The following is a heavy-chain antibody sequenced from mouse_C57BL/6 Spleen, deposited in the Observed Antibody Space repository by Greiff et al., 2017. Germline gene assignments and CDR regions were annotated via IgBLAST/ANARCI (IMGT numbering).Heavy chain of an antibody. CDR3: AGDYSNSCDY. CDR2: IYPRDGST. Sequence: VKLMASDAELVKPGASVKISCKVSGYTFTDYTIHWMKQRPEQGLEWIGYIYPRDGSTKYNEKFKGKATLTADKSSSTAYVQLNSLTSGAAAVYFCAGDYSNSCDYWGQGTTLTVSS. D-gene: IGHD2-5*01. J-gene: IGHJ2*01. CDR1: GYTFTDYT. V-gene: IGHV1-78*01.